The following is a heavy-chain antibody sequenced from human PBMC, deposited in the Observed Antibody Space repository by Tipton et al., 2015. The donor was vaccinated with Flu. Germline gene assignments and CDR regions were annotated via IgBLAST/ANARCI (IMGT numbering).Heavy chain of an antibody. J-gene: IGHJ5*02. CDR3: ARRDYNNYVSDPKSRFDP. V-gene: IGHV4-59*08. D-gene: IGHD4-11*01. Sequence: TLSLTCTVSGGSMTSYYWGWIRQPPGKGLEWIGNIYRTGSTYHNPSLRSRVTMSVDTSNNQFSLKVFSVTAADTAVYYCARRDYNNYVSDPKSRFDPWGQGILVTVSS. CDR2: IYRTGST. CDR1: GGSMTSYY.